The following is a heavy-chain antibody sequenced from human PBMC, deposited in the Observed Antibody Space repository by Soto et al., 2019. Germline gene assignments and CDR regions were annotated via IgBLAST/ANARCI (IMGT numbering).Heavy chain of an antibody. V-gene: IGHV3-48*01. J-gene: IGHJ4*02. CDR3: VREGGDLRGSGVFDY. CDR1: GFTFSFYT. Sequence: EPQLVESGGGLVQPGGSLRLSCAASGFTFSFYTMNWVRQTPGKGLEWLAYISRGGSSIYYADSVKGRVTVSRDNANNSLSLQLNSLRREDTAVYYCVREGGDLRGSGVFDYWGQGTLVTGSS. D-gene: IGHD6-19*01. CDR2: ISRGGSSI.